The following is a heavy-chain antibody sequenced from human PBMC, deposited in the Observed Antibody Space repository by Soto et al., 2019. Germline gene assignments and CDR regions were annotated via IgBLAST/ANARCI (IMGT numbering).Heavy chain of an antibody. D-gene: IGHD3-22*01. J-gene: IGHJ3*02. CDR2: ISSSSSYI. V-gene: IGHV3-21*04. CDR1: GFTFSSYS. CDR3: AINLPDYYDSSGYDAFDI. Sequence: GSLRPSCAASGFTFSSYSMNWVRQAPGKGLEWVSSISSSSSYIYYADSVKGRFTISRDNAKNTLYLQMNSLRAEDTAVYYCAINLPDYYDSSGYDAFDIWGQGTMVTVSS.